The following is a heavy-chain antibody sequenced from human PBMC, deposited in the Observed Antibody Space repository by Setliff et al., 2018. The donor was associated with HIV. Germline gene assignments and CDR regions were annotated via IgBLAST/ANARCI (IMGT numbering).Heavy chain of an antibody. CDR1: GYTFSNYG. V-gene: IGHV1-18*01. CDR2: ITSYNGNT. D-gene: IGHD1-26*01. Sequence: ASVKVSCKASGYTFSNYGITWVRQAPGQGLEWMGWITSYNGNTDYAKKFKGRVTMTTDTSTSIAYMELKSLRSEDTAVYYCARDHHSGRGSNFPWYSDLWGRGTLVTVSS. CDR3: ARDHHSGRGSNFPWYSDL. J-gene: IGHJ2*01.